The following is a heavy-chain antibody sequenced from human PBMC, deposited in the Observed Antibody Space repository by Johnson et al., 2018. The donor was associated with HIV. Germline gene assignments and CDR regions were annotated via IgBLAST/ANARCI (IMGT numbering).Heavy chain of an antibody. V-gene: IGHV3-48*04. J-gene: IGHJ3*01. CDR2: ISSSGSTI. CDR1: GFTFSSYW. D-gene: IGHD3-22*01. Sequence: VQLVESGGGLVQPGGSLRLSCAASGFTFSSYWMSWVRQAPGKGLEWVSYISSSGSTIYYADSVMGRFTISRDNAKNSLYLQMNSLRAEDTALYYCARDRRNYYDSSGYPDYDAFDVWGRGTMVTVSS. CDR3: ARDRRNYYDSSGYPDYDAFDV.